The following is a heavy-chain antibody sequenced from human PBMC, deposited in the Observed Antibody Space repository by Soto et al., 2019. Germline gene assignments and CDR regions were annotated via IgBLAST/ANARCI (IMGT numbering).Heavy chain of an antibody. CDR3: ARDMDTAMEDYYYYYGMDV. J-gene: IGHJ6*02. CDR2: IIPIFGTA. D-gene: IGHD5-18*01. Sequence: VQLVQSGAEVKKPGSSVKVSCKASGGTFSSYAISWVRQAPGQGLEWMGGIIPIFGTANYAQKFQGRVTITADESTSTAYMELSSLRSEDTAVYYCARDMDTAMEDYYYYYGMDVWGQGTTVTVSS. V-gene: IGHV1-69*01. CDR1: GGTFSSYA.